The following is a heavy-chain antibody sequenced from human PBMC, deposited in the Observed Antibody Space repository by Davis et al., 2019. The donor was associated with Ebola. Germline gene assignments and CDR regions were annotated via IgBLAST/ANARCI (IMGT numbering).Heavy chain of an antibody. V-gene: IGHV4-34*01. CDR3: ARGIGSYSGWFDP. CDR2: INHSGST. J-gene: IGHJ5*02. Sequence: SETLSLTCAVYGGSFSGYYWSWIRQPPGKGLEWIGEINHSGSTNYNPSLKSRVTISVDTSKNQFSLELSSVTAADTAVYYCARGIGSYSGWFDPWGQGTLVTVSS. CDR1: GGSFSGYY. D-gene: IGHD1-26*01.